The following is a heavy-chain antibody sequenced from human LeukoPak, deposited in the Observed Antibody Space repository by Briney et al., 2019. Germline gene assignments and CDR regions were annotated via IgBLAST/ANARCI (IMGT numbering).Heavy chain of an antibody. CDR3: ARDNRHLGDNYYGFYFDY. Sequence: QSGGSLRLSCAASGFTFSSYAMSWVRQAPGKGLEWVAVISYDGSDKYYADSVKGRFTISRDNSKNTLYLQVNSLRAEDTAVYYCARDNRHLGDNYYGFYFDYWGQGTLVTVSS. D-gene: IGHD4-17*01. CDR1: GFTFSSYA. J-gene: IGHJ4*02. CDR2: ISYDGSDK. V-gene: IGHV3-30-3*01.